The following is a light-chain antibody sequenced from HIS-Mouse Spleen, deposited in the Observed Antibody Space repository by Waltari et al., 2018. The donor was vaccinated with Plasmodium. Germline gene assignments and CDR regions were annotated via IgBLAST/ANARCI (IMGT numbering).Light chain of an antibody. Sequence: QSGLTQPRSVSGSPGQSVTISCTGTSSDVGVYNYVSWYQQPPVKAPKLMIYDVSKRPSGVPDRFSGSKSGNTASLTISGLQAEDEADYYCCSYAGSYTLVFG. J-gene: IGLJ2*01. CDR1: SSDVGVYNY. V-gene: IGLV2-11*01. CDR3: CSYAGSYTLV. CDR2: DVS.